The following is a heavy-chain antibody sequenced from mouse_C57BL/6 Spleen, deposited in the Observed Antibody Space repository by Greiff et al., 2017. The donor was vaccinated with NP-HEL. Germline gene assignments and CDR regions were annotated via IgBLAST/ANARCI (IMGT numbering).Heavy chain of an antibody. Sequence: QVQLKESGPELVRPGVSVKISCKGSGYTFTDYAMHWVKQSHAKSLEWIGVISTYYGDASYNQKFKDKATMTVDKSSSTAYMELARLTSEDSAVYYCAQLGRGLYAMDYWGQGTSVTVSS. J-gene: IGHJ4*01. CDR3: AQLGRGLYAMDY. V-gene: IGHV1-67*01. CDR2: ISTYYGDA. CDR1: GYTFTDYA. D-gene: IGHD4-1*02.